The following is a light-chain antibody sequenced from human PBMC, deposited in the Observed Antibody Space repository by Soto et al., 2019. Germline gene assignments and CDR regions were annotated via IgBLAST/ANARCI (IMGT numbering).Light chain of an antibody. CDR1: ASDVGGYTS. V-gene: IGLV2-14*01. CDR2: EVS. Sequence: QLVLTQPASVSGSPGQSITVSCTGTASDVGGYTSVSWYQHHPGQAPKLIIYEVSNRPSGISNRFSGSKSGNTASLTISGLQAEDEADYYCSSYTISTTYVFGTGTKLTVL. CDR3: SSYTISTTYV. J-gene: IGLJ1*01.